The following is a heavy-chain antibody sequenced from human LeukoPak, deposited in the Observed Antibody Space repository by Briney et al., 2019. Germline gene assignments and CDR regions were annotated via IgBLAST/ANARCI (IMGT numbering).Heavy chain of an antibody. J-gene: IGHJ4*02. CDR3: ASHKGF. CDR1: GGSISNNY. V-gene: IGHV4-59*01. Sequence: SETLSLTCTVSGGSISNNYWSWFRQPPGKGLEWIGYIYYSGSTNYNPSLKSRVTMSVDTSKSQFSLKLSSVTAADTAVYYCASHKGFWGQGTLVTVSS. CDR2: IYYSGST.